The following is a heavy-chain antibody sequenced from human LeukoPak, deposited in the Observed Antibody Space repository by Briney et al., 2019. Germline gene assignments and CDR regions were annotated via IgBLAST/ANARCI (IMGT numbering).Heavy chain of an antibody. CDR2: TNYSGST. J-gene: IGHJ5*02. CDR3: ARHETADWFDP. V-gene: IGHV4-39*01. CDR1: RGSISSSRYY. Sequence: SETLSLTCTVSRGSISSSRYYWGWIRQPPGKGLEWIASTNYSGSTQYNPSLKSRVTISVDTSKRQFSLKLNSVTAADTAVYYCARHETADWFDPWGQGTLVSVSS.